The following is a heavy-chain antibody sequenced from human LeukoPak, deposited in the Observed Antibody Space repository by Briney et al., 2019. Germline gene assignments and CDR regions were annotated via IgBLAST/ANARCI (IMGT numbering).Heavy chain of an antibody. J-gene: IGHJ4*02. Sequence: SETLSLTCTVSGGSISSYYWSWIRQPPGKGLEWIGYIYYSGSTNYSPSLKSRVTISVDTSKNQFSLKLSSVTAADTAVYYCARPSQTWFGEWGQGTLVTVSS. CDR3: ARPSQTWFGE. D-gene: IGHD3-10*01. CDR1: GGSISSYY. V-gene: IGHV4-59*01. CDR2: IYYSGST.